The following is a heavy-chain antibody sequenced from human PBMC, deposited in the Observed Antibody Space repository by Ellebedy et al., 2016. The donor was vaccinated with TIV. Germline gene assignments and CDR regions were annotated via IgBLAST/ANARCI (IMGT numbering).Heavy chain of an antibody. CDR1: GFTFSSYW. CDR2: IKQDGSEK. CDR3: ARDDGYAYDY. Sequence: GESLKISXAASGFTFSSYWMSWVRQAPGKGLEWVANIKQDGSEKYYVDSVKGRFTISRDNAKNSLYLQMNSLRAEDTAVYYCARDDGYAYDYWGQGTLVTVSS. V-gene: IGHV3-7*03. D-gene: IGHD5-24*01. J-gene: IGHJ4*02.